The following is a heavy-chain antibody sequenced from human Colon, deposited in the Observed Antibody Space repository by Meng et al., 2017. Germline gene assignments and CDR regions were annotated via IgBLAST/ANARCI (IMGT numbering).Heavy chain of an antibody. Sequence: QVRLEATGPGLVEPSVSQSPACGVSGVSVTCGQFWTWVRQPPGKGLEWIGEFHYTGPINYKPSLMSRVTISVDASRNQFSLRLTSVTAADTAVYYCAASSGWYRIDSWGQGTLVTVSS. V-gene: IGHV4-4*02. CDR1: GVSVTCGQF. J-gene: IGHJ4*02. CDR3: AASSGWYRIDS. D-gene: IGHD6-19*01. CDR2: FHYTGPI.